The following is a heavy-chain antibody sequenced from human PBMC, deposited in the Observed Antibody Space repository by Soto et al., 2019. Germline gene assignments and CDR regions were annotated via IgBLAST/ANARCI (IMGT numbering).Heavy chain of an antibody. V-gene: IGHV3-7*01. CDR3: ARTGDGHHDFLDY. Sequence: VHLEESGGGLVQPGGSLRLSCAASGFTFSSYWLNWVRQAPGRELEWVANINQDGNEDNLLDSVKGRFTISRDNAKNSLFLQMNSLRVDDTAVYYCARTGDGHHDFLDYWGQGALVSVSS. J-gene: IGHJ4*02. D-gene: IGHD1-1*01. CDR1: GFTFSSYW. CDR2: INQDGNED.